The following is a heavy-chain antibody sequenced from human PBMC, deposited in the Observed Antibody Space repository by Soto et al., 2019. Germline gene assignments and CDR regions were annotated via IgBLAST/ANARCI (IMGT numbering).Heavy chain of an antibody. V-gene: IGHV1-18*01. CDR3: ARVSSMHSDFWRCFHS. CDR1: GYAFTSYG. J-gene: IGHJ5*01. Sequence: ASVKVSCKASGYAFTSYGISWVRQAPGQGLEWMGWISAYNGNTNYAQKLQGRVTMTTDTSTSTAYMELRSLRSDDTAVYYCARVSSMHSDFWRCFHSWGQGTRVTVSS. CDR2: ISAYNGNT. D-gene: IGHD3-3*01.